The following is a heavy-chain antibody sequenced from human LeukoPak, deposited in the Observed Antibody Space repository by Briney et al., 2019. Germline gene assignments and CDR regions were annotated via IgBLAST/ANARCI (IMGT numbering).Heavy chain of an antibody. CDR1: GGSISSSSYY. Sequence: SETLSLTCTVSGGSISSSSYYWGWIRQPPGKGLEWIGSIYYSGSTYYNPSLKGRVTISVDTSKNQFSLKLSSVTAADTAVYYCARLRDWFDPWGQGTLVTVSS. CDR3: ARLRDWFDP. CDR2: IYYSGST. V-gene: IGHV4-39*07. J-gene: IGHJ5*02.